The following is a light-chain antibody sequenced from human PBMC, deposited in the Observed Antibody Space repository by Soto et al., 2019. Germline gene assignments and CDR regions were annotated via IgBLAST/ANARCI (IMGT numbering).Light chain of an antibody. Sequence: QSVLTQPASVSGSPGQSITISRTGTSSDVGSYNLVSWYQQHPGKAPKLMIYEVIKRPSGVSNRFSGSKSGNTASLTISGLQAEDEADYYCCSYAGSNTPVVFGGGTKLTVL. V-gene: IGLV2-23*02. CDR2: EVI. CDR3: CSYAGSNTPVV. J-gene: IGLJ2*01. CDR1: SSDVGSYNL.